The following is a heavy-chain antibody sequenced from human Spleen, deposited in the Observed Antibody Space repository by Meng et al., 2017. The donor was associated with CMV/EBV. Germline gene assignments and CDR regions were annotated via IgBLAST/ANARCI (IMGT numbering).Heavy chain of an antibody. Sequence: SYWMHWVRQDTGKGLVGVSRINSDGSSTSYADSVKGRFTISRDNSKNTLYLQMNSLRAEDTAVYYCAKASLGYCSGGSCYRGGFDYWGQGTLVTVSS. J-gene: IGHJ4*02. CDR2: INSDGSST. D-gene: IGHD2-15*01. V-gene: IGHV3-74*01. CDR3: AKASLGYCSGGSCYRGGFDY. CDR1: SYW.